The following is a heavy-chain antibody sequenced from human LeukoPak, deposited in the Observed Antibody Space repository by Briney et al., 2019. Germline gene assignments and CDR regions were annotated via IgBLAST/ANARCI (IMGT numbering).Heavy chain of an antibody. Sequence: GGSLILSCAASGFTFSTYSMNWVRQAPGKGLEWVSYISSGSSAIYYADSVKGRFTISRDNAKNSLYLQMNSLRPEDTAVYYCARESTIDYWGQGTLVTVSS. V-gene: IGHV3-48*04. CDR3: ARESTIDY. J-gene: IGHJ4*02. CDR2: ISSGSSAI. CDR1: GFTFSTYS.